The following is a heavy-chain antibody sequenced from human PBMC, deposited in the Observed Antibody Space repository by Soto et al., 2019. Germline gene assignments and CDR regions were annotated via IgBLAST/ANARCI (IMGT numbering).Heavy chain of an antibody. CDR3: ARERLEMATNYYYYYGMDV. Sequence: EVRLMESGGGLVQPGGSLRLSCAASGFTFSSYWIHWVRQAPGKGLVWVSRIDGDESHTSYADSVKGRFSISRDNAKNTAYLQMNSLRAEDTAVYYCARERLEMATNYYYYYGMDVWGQGTTVTVSS. J-gene: IGHJ6*02. CDR1: GFTFSSYW. CDR2: IDGDESHT. D-gene: IGHD5-12*01. V-gene: IGHV3-74*01.